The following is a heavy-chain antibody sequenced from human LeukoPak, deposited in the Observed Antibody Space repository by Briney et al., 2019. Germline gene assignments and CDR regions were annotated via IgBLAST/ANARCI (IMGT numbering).Heavy chain of an antibody. J-gene: IGHJ5*02. CDR2: ISYDGSNK. CDR3: AKELRGYSYGLRNNWFDP. D-gene: IGHD5-18*01. Sequence: GRSLRLSCAVSGFTFSSYGMHWVRQAPGKGLEWVAVISYDGSNKYYADSVKGRFTISRDNSKNTLYLQMNSLRAEDTAVYYCAKELRGYSYGLRNNWFDPWGQGTLVTVSS. CDR1: GFTFSSYG. V-gene: IGHV3-30*18.